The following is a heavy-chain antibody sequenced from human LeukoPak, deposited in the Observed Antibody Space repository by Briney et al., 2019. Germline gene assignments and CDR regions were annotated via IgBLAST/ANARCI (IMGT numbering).Heavy chain of an antibody. CDR2: IGGSGYYT. V-gene: IGHV3-23*01. D-gene: IGHD3-16*01. CDR1: GSGFTFGNFG. Sequence: GGSLRLSCEASGSGFTFGNFGMSWVRQAPGKGLEWLSGIGGSGYYTYYADSVKGRFTISRDNSKNTVYIQMNSLRAEDTAVYYCAKDGSWGDYYFYFYMDVWGKGTTVTVSS. CDR3: AKDGSWGDYYFYFYMDV. J-gene: IGHJ6*03.